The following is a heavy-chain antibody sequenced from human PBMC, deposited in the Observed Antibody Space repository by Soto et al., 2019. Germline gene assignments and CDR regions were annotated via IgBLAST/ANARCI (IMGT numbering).Heavy chain of an antibody. CDR2: IFPGDSDT. Sequence: GESLKISCKGSGYSFTTQWIGWVRQMPGKGLEWMGIIFPGDSDTRYSPSFQGQVTISVDKSISTAYLQWSSLKASDTAMYYCATDTARTYYYYGMDVWGQGTTVTVS. V-gene: IGHV5-51*01. J-gene: IGHJ6*02. CDR1: GYSFTTQW. CDR3: ATDTARTYYYYGMDV. D-gene: IGHD5-18*01.